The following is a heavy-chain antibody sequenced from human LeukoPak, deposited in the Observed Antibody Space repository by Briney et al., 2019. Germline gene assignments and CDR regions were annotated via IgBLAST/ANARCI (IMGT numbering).Heavy chain of an antibody. V-gene: IGHV4-4*02. Sequence: SGTLSLTCAVSGGSISSSNWWSWIRQPPGKGLEWIGEIYHSGSTNYNPSLKSRVTISVDKSKTQFSLKLSSVTAADTAVYYCARVRSGSGYFNWFDPWGQGTLVTVSS. CDR1: GGSISSSNW. J-gene: IGHJ5*02. CDR2: IYHSGST. D-gene: IGHD3-22*01. CDR3: ARVRSGSGYFNWFDP.